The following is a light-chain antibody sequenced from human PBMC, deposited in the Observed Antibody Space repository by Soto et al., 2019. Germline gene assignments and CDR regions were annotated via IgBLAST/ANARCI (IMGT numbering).Light chain of an antibody. CDR3: QKYNGAPPET. CDR2: AAS. Sequence: DIQMTQSPSSLSATVGDRVTITCRASQDISNYLAWHQQKPGKVPKLLIYAASTLQPVVPSRFSGSGSGTDFTLTISSLQPEDVATYYCQKYNGAPPETFGPGTKVAIK. J-gene: IGKJ3*01. CDR1: QDISNY. V-gene: IGKV1-27*01.